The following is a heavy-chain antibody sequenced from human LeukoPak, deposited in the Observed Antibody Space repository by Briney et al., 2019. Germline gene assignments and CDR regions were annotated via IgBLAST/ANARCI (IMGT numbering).Heavy chain of an antibody. CDR1: GYTFTNYY. CDR3: ARETQRSFDY. Sequence: GASVKVSCKASGYTFTNYYMHWVRQAPGQGLEWMGWINPNTGGTNYAQKFQGRVTMTRDTSIGTAYMELGRLSSDDTADYYCARETQRSFDYWGQGTLVTVSS. J-gene: IGHJ4*02. V-gene: IGHV1-2*02. CDR2: INPNTGGT.